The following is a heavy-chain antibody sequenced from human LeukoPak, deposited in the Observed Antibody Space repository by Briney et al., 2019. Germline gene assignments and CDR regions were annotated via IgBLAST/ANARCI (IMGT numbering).Heavy chain of an antibody. D-gene: IGHD1-1*01. V-gene: IGHV3-66*01. Sequence: GGSLRLSCAASGFSVSGNYMSWVRQAPGKGLEWVSVIYSGGTGGSTYYAESVKARFTISRDDSKNTLYLQMNSLRAEDTAVYYCARDRELERNWFDPWGQGPLVIVSS. CDR3: ARDRELERNWFDP. CDR2: IYSGGTGGST. J-gene: IGHJ5*02. CDR1: GFSVSGNY.